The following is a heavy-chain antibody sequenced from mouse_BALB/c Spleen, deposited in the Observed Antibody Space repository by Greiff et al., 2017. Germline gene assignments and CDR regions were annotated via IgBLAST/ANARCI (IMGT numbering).Heavy chain of an antibody. Sequence: VKLMESGAELVKPGASVKLSCKASGYTFTEYIIHWVKQRSGQGLEWIGWFYPGSGSIKYNEKFKDKATLTADKSSSTVYMELSRLTSEDSAVYFRARHEGYGNYVYYAMDYWGQGTSVTVSS. V-gene: IGHV1-62-2*01. D-gene: IGHD2-1*01. J-gene: IGHJ4*01. CDR1: GYTFTEYI. CDR3: ARHEGYGNYVYYAMDY. CDR2: FYPGSGSI.